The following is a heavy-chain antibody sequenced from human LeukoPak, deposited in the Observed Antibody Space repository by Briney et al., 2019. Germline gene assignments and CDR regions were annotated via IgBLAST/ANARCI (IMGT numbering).Heavy chain of an antibody. J-gene: IGHJ4*02. CDR2: ISSSSSYI. CDR1: GFTFSSYS. D-gene: IGHD3-22*01. CDR3: ARAEYYYDSSGYPTH. V-gene: IGHV3-21*01. Sequence: GGSLRLSCAASGFTFSSYSMNWVRQAPGKGLEWVSSISSSSSYIYYADSVKGRFTISRDNAKNSLYLQMNGLRAEDTAVYYCARAEYYYDSSGYPTHWGQGTLVTVSS.